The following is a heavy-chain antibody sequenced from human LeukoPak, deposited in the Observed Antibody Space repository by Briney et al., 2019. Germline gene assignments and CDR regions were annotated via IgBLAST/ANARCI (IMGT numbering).Heavy chain of an antibody. CDR2: ISWNSGSI. CDR3: AKSPSGSYLLWYFDL. D-gene: IGHD3-10*01. Sequence: PGRSLRLSCAASGFTFDDYAMHWVRHTPGKGLEWVSGISWNSGSIGYADSVKGRFTISRDNAENSLYLQMNSLRAEDTALYYCAKSPSGSYLLWYFDLWGRGTLVTVSS. V-gene: IGHV3-9*01. CDR1: GFTFDDYA. J-gene: IGHJ2*01.